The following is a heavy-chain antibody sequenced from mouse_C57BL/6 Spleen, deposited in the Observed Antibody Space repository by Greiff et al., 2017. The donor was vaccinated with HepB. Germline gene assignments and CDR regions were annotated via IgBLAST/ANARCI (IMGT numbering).Heavy chain of an antibody. J-gene: IGHJ1*03. CDR1: GYTFTSYW. Sequence: VQLQQSGAELVRPGSSVKLSCKASGYTFTSYWMDWVKQRPGQGLEWIGNIYPSDSENHYNQKFKDKATLTVDKSSSTAYMQLSSLTSEDSAVFYCARRWVYCYGKAYFDVWGTVTTVTVSS. V-gene: IGHV1-61*01. D-gene: IGHD1-1*01. CDR3: ARRWVYCYGKAYFDV. CDR2: IYPSDSEN.